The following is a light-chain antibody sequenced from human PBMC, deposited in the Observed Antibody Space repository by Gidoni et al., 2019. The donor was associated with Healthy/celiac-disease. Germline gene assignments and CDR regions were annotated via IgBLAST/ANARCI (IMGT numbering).Light chain of an antibody. CDR3: QQYYSTPRT. J-gene: IGKJ1*01. V-gene: IGKV4-1*01. CDR2: WAS. Sequence: DIVMTQSPDSLAVSLGERATIKCKSSQSVLYSSKNKNYLAWYQPKPGQPPKLLIYWASTRESGVPYRFSGSGSGTDFTLTISSLQAEDVSVYYCQQYYSTPRTFGQGTKVEIK. CDR1: QSVLYSSKNKNY.